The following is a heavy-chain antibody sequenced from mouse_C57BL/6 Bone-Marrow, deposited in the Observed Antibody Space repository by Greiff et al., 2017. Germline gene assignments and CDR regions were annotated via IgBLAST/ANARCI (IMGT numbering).Heavy chain of an antibody. CDR3: ARGGYYVRFAY. CDR1: GYTFTSYG. J-gene: IGHJ3*01. CDR2: IYPRSGNT. D-gene: IGHD1-1*01. Sequence: QVQLQQSGAELARPGASVKLSCKASGYTFTSYGISWVKQRTGQGLEWIGEIYPRSGNTYYNEKFKGKATLTADKSSSTAYMELRSLTSEDSAVYFCARGGYYVRFAYWGQGTLVTVSA. V-gene: IGHV1-81*01.